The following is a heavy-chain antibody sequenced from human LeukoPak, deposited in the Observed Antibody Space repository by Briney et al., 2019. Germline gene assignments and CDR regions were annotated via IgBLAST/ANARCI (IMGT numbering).Heavy chain of an antibody. CDR3: ARGPVYCSSTSCLYYFDY. CDR2: MNPNSGNT. D-gene: IGHD2-2*01. CDR1: GYTFTSYD. Sequence: EASVKVSCKASGYTFTSYDINWVRQATGQGLEWMGWMNPNSGNTGYAQKFQGRVTITRNTSISTAYMELSSLRSEDTAMYYCARGPVYCSSTSCLYYFDYWGQGTLVTVSS. J-gene: IGHJ4*02. V-gene: IGHV1-8*03.